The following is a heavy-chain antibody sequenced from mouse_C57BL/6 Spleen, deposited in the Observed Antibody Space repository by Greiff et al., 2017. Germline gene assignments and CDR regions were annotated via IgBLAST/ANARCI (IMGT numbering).Heavy chain of an antibody. J-gene: IGHJ3*01. CDR3: ANYYGRSSCAV. CDR1: GYAFSSSW. Sequence: QVQLQQSGPELVKPGASVKISCKASGYAFSSSWMHWVKQRPGQGLEWIGRIYPADGDTNYNRKFKGKATLTADKSSRTACMQLSSLTSEDTAVYFCANYYGRSSCAVWGEGSLGTVSA. V-gene: IGHV1-82*01. D-gene: IGHD1-1*01. CDR2: IYPADGDT.